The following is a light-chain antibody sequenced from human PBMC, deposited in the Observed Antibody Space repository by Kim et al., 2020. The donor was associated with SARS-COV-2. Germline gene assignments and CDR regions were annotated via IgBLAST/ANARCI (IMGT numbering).Light chain of an antibody. CDR2: WAS. J-gene: IGKJ2*01. CDR1: QSVLYSSNNKNY. CDR3: QQYYSTPPT. Sequence: RATINCKSSQSVLYSSNNKNYLAWYQQKPGHPPKLLIYWASTRESGVPDRFSGSGSGTDFTLTISSLQAEDVAVYYCQQYYSTPPTFGQGTKLEI. V-gene: IGKV4-1*01.